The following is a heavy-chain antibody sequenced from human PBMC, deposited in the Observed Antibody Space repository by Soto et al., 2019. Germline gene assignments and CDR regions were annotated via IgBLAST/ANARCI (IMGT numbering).Heavy chain of an antibody. CDR3: ARGNTPEYFQH. J-gene: IGHJ1*01. CDR1: GFTFSSYG. V-gene: IGHV3-33*01. CDR2: IWYDGSNK. Sequence: QVQLVESGGGVVQPGRSLRLSCAASGFTFSSYGMHWVRQAPGKGLEWVAVIWYDGSNKYYADSVKGRFTISRDNSKNTLYLQMNSLRAEDTAVYYCARGNTPEYFQHCGQGTLVTVSS. D-gene: IGHD2-2*02.